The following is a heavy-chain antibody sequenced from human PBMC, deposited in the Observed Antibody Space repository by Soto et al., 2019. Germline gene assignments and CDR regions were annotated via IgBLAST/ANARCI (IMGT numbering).Heavy chain of an antibody. V-gene: IGHV1-8*01. CDR1: GYTFSNYD. CDR2: VNPNNGDT. CDR3: AKVSRKGSAIDFDY. J-gene: IGHJ4*02. D-gene: IGHD3-10*01. Sequence: QVQLVQSGAELKKPGASVKVSCKASGYTFSNYDMNWVRQATGQGPEWIGWVNPNNGDTGYAQKCXGXVXXTTDISTTTAYMELTSLRSEATAISYCAKVSRKGSAIDFDYWGQGTLITVSS.